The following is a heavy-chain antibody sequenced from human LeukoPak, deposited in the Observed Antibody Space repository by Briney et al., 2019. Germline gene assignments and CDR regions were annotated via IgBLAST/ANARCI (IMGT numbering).Heavy chain of an antibody. CDR3: AILGGGYSYGLEESNWFDP. CDR2: ISAYNGNT. Sequence: GASVKVSCKASGGTFSSYGISWVRQAPGQGLEWMGWISAYNGNTNYAQKLQGRVAMTTDTSTSTAYMELRSLRSDDTAVYYCAILGGGYSYGLEESNWFDPWGQGTLVTVSS. V-gene: IGHV1-18*01. CDR1: GGTFSSYG. J-gene: IGHJ5*02. D-gene: IGHD5-18*01.